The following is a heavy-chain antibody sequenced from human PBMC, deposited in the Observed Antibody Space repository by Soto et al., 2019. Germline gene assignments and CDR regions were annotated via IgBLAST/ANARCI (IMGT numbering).Heavy chain of an antibody. CDR2: FYSGDSDT. V-gene: IGHV5-51*01. Sequence: GESLKISCKGSGYSFANYCIAWVRQMPGKGLEWVGIFYSGDSDTRYSPSFQGQVVISGDKSINTAYLQWTSLKASDTAMYYCARGSSGFYDYWGQGTLVTVSS. CDR3: ARGSSGFYDY. D-gene: IGHD6-19*01. CDR1: GYSFANYC. J-gene: IGHJ4*02.